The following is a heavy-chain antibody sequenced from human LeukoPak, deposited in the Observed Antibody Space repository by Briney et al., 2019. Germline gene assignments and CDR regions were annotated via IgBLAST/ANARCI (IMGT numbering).Heavy chain of an antibody. CDR3: ARGDYVWGSYRLPYFDY. J-gene: IGHJ4*02. CDR1: GGSISSSSYY. Sequence: SETLSLTCTVSGGSISSSSYYWSWIRQPPGKGLEWIGEINHSGSTNYNPSLKSRVTISVDTSKNQFSLKLSSVTAADTAVYYCARGDYVWGSYRLPYFDYWGQGTLVTVSS. V-gene: IGHV4-39*07. D-gene: IGHD3-16*02. CDR2: INHSGST.